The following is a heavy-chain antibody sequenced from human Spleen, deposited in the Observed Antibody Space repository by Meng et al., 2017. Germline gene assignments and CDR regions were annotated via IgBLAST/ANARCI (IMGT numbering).Heavy chain of an antibody. V-gene: IGHV4-34*01. J-gene: IGHJ4*02. D-gene: IGHD5-24*01. Sequence: QLEPWGAGLLQRSDTPCLIFGVWGGSFRNCLWSWTRQPPGKGLEWIGKIKHSGSTNYNPSLESRATISVDTSQNNLSLKLSSVTAADSAVYYCARGPTKMAHDFDYWGQGTLVTVSS. CDR1: GGSFRNCL. CDR2: IKHSGST. CDR3: ARGPTKMAHDFDY.